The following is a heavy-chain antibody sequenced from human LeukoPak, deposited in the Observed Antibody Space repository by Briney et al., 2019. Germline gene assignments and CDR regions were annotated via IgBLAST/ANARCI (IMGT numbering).Heavy chain of an antibody. D-gene: IGHD3-10*01. CDR2: ISSNGGST. J-gene: IGHJ6*03. Sequence: PGGSLRLSCAASGSTFSSYAMHWVRQAPGKGLENVSAISSNGGSTYYANSVKGRFTISRDNSKNTLYLQMGSLRAEDMAVYYCARGKDYGSGKGYYYYYMDVWGKGTTVTVSS. CDR1: GSTFSSYA. V-gene: IGHV3-64*01. CDR3: ARGKDYGSGKGYYYYYMDV.